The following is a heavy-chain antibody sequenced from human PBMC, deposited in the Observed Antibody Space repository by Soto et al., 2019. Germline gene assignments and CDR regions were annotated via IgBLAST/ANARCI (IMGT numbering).Heavy chain of an antibody. CDR1: GFTFSDIA. CDR3: VKDSGSPSTPPA. CDR2: IDRKTYNYAR. J-gene: IGHJ5*02. V-gene: IGHV3-73*02. D-gene: IGHD1-26*01. Sequence: EVQLVEAGGGLVQPGGSLKLSCAASGFTFSDIAMHWVRQASGKGLEWVGRIDRKTYNYARTYGASVKGRFTISREDEKNMVYLQKNSSQSEDPALYYCVKDSGSPSTPPALGQRTLVAASP.